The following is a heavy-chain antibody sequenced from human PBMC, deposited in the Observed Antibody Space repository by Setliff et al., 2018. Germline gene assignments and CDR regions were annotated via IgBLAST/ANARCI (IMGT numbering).Heavy chain of an antibody. CDR1: GYSFPSYW. CDR2: IYPGDSHT. V-gene: IGHV5-51*01. J-gene: IGHJ4*02. D-gene: IGHD1-26*01. CDR3: ARALGATITHFDY. Sequence: PGESLKISCKASGYSFPSYWIGWVRQVPGKGLEWMGIIYPGDSHTRYSPSFQGQVTISADKSILTAFLQWTYLKASDSAMYYCARALGATITHFDYWGQGTLVTVSS.